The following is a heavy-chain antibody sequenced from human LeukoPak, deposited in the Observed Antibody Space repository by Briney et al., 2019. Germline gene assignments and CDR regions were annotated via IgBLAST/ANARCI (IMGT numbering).Heavy chain of an antibody. CDR1: GFTFSSYS. J-gene: IGHJ4*02. CDR2: ISSSSSYI. D-gene: IGHD3-3*01. V-gene: IGHV3-21*01. CDR3: ARGPFWSGYSDY. Sequence: GGSLRLSCAASGFTFSSYSMNWVRQAPGKGLEWVSSISSSSSYIYYADSVKGRFTISRDNAKNSLYLQMNSLRAEDTAVYYCARGPFWSGYSDYWGQGTLVTVSS.